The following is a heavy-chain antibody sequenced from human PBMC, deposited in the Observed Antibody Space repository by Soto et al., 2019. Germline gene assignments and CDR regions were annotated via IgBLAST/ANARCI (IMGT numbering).Heavy chain of an antibody. V-gene: IGHV4-4*02. CDR1: GGSISSSNW. CDR3: ARAVDTAMVRRAFDI. CDR2: IYHSGST. Sequence: QVQLQESGPGLVKPSGTLSLTCAVSGGSISSSNWWSWVRQPPGKGLEWIGEIYHSGSTNYNPSLKSRVTMSVAKSKNQFSLKLSSVTAADTAVYYCARAVDTAMVRRAFDIWGQGTMVTVSS. D-gene: IGHD5-18*01. J-gene: IGHJ3*02.